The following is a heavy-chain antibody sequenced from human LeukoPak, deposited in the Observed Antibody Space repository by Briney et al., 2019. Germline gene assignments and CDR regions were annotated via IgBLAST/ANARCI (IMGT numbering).Heavy chain of an antibody. V-gene: IGHV3-21*01. CDR2: ISSSGSYI. CDR3: ATGVRGVMSHFDY. D-gene: IGHD3-10*01. Sequence: PGGSLRLSCAASGFTLSSYEMNWVRQAPGKGLEWVSSISSSGSYIYYADSIKGRFTISRDNAKNSLYLQMNSLRAEDTAVYYCATGVRGVMSHFDYWGQGTLVTVSS. J-gene: IGHJ4*02. CDR1: GFTLSSYE.